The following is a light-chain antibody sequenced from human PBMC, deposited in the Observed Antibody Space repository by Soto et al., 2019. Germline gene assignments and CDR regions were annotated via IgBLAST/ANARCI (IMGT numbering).Light chain of an antibody. CDR1: SSDVGGYNY. Sequence: QSVLTQPPSASGSPGQSVAISCTGTSSDVGGYNYVSWYQQHPVKATKLMIYDVNKRPSGVPDRFSGSKSGNTASLTVSGLQAEDEADYYCSSYAGSSNVFGTGTKLTVL. J-gene: IGLJ1*01. V-gene: IGLV2-8*01. CDR2: DVN. CDR3: SSYAGSSNV.